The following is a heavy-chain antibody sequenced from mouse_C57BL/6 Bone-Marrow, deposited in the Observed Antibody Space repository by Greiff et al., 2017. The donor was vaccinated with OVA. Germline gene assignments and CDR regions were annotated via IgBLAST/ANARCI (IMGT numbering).Heavy chain of an antibody. V-gene: IGHV1-82*01. Sequence: VQLQQSGPELVKPGASVKISCKASGYAFSSSWMNWVKQRPGKGLEWIGRIYPGDGDTNYNGKFKGKATLHADKSSSPAYMQLSSLTSEDSAVYFCARWLPWYFDVWGTGTTVTVSS. CDR3: ARWLPWYFDV. CDR1: GYAFSSSW. D-gene: IGHD2-2*01. CDR2: IYPGDGDT. J-gene: IGHJ1*03.